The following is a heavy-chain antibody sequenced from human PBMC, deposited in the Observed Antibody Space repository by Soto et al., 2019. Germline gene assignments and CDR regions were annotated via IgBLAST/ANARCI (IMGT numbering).Heavy chain of an antibody. Sequence: QVQLVQSGAEVKKPGASVKVSCKASGYTFTSYGISWVRQAPGQGLEWMGWINPYNGNTNYAQKLQGRVTMTTDTTTNTAYMELRSVRSDDTAVYYCARDWFGIDYWGQGTLVTVSS. CDR3: ARDWFGIDY. D-gene: IGHD3-16*01. CDR2: INPYNGNT. CDR1: GYTFTSYG. J-gene: IGHJ4*02. V-gene: IGHV1-18*01.